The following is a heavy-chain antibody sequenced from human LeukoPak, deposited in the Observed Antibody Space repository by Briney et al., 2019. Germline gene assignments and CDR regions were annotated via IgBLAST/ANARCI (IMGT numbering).Heavy chain of an antibody. Sequence: GGSLRLSCAASGFTFSDYSMTWVRQASGKGLEWVSSISSGGTFMYYPDSMKGRFSISRDNAKNSLYLQMNSLRPEDTAVYYCARHRAASDYWGQGTLVTVSS. CDR3: ARHRAASDY. CDR1: GFTFSDYS. J-gene: IGHJ4*02. V-gene: IGHV3-21*01. D-gene: IGHD6-25*01. CDR2: ISSGGTFM.